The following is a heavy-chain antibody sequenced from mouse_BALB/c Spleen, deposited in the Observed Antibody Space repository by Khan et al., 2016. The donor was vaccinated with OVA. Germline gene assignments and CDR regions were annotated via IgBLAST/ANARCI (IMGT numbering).Heavy chain of an antibody. CDR3: AKWDNSYYAMDY. CDR1: GFSLSSYG. V-gene: IGHV2-3*01. J-gene: IGHJ4*01. D-gene: IGHD1-3*01. CDR2: IWGDGST. Sequence: QVQLKESGPGLVAPSQSLSITCTVSGFSLSSYGVNWVRQPPGKGLEWLGVIWGDGSTNYHSALKSRLNINKDNSKSQVFLKLNSLQTDDTATYFCAKWDNSYYAMDYWGQGTSVTVSS.